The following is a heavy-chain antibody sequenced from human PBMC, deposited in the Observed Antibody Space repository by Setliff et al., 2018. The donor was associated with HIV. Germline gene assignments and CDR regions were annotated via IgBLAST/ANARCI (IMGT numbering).Heavy chain of an antibody. Sequence: GGSLRLSCVASGFTFRTFAMHWVRQAPGKGLEWVSVISFDGSRTSYADSVKGRFTISRDNAKNTLYLQMNSLRAEDTALYYCARDRDESGGYHPLFDTWGQGKLVTVSS. CDR1: GFTFRTFA. J-gene: IGHJ5*02. CDR3: ARDRDESGGYHPLFDT. V-gene: IGHV3-30*07. CDR2: ISFDGSRT. D-gene: IGHD3-10*01.